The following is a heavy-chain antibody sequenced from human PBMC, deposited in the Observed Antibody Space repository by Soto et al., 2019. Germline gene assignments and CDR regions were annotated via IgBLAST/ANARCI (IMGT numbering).Heavy chain of an antibody. CDR2: VYNSGST. D-gene: IGHD6-13*01. V-gene: IGHV4-59*01. CDR3: ARYRREAVAGYTLDN. Sequence: PSETLSLTCTVSGGSISSYYWGWIRQPPGKGLEWIGYVYNSGSTNYNPSLKSRVTISEDTSKSQFSLKVNSMTAADTAVYYCARYRREAVAGYTLDNWGQGVLVTVSS. J-gene: IGHJ4*02. CDR1: GGSISSYY.